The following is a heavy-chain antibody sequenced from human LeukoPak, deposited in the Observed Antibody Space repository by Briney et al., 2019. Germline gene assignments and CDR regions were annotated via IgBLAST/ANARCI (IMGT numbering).Heavy chain of an antibody. J-gene: IGHJ4*02. V-gene: IGHV3-9*01. CDR3: AREAYSSNLNY. Sequence: GRSLRLSCAASGFTFYDYAMHWVRQAPGKGLEWVSGISWNSGSIGYADSVKGRFTISRDNAKNSLYLQMNSLKAEDTAVYYCAREAYSSNLNYWGEGTLVTVS. CDR2: ISWNSGSI. CDR1: GFTFYDYA. D-gene: IGHD6-13*01.